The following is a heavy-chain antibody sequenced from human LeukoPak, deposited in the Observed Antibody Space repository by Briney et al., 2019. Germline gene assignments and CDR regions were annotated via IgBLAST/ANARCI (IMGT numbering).Heavy chain of an antibody. CDR1: GDTFTNYG. CDR2: ISAYNGNT. J-gene: IGHJ4*02. CDR3: ARDFSGWGSQFGELLFDY. Sequence: ASVKVSCKASGDTFTNYGISWVRQAPGQGLEWMGWISAYNGNTHYAQKVQGRVTMTTDTSTSTAYMELRSLRSDGTAVYYCARDFSGWGSQFGELLFDYWGQGTLVTVSS. V-gene: IGHV1-18*01. D-gene: IGHD3-10*01.